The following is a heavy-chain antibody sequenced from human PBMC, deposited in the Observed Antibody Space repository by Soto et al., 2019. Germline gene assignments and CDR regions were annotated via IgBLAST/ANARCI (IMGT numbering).Heavy chain of an antibody. CDR1: GYTLTELS. CDR3: ATDLGAYCGGDCYWISFDY. Sequence: ASVKVSCTVSGYTLTELSMHWVRQAPGKGLEWMGGFDPEDGETIYAQKFQGRVTMTEDTSTDTAYMELSSLRSEDTAVYYCATDLGAYCGGDCYWISFDYWGQGTLVTVSS. V-gene: IGHV1-24*01. D-gene: IGHD2-21*02. J-gene: IGHJ4*02. CDR2: FDPEDGET.